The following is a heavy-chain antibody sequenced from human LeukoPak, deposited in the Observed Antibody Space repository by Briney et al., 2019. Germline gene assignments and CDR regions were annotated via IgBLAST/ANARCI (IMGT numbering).Heavy chain of an antibody. CDR3: ARVLPEKYSGYGYPDHFFDY. D-gene: IGHD5-12*01. CDR2: IYPGDSDT. J-gene: IGHJ4*02. Sequence: GESLKISCKGSGYSFTSYWIGWVRQMPGKGLEWMGIIYPGDSDTRYSPSFQGQVTISADKSISTAYLQWSSLKASDTAMYYCARVLPEKYSGYGYPDHFFDYWGQGTLVTVSS. V-gene: IGHV5-51*01. CDR1: GYSFTSYW.